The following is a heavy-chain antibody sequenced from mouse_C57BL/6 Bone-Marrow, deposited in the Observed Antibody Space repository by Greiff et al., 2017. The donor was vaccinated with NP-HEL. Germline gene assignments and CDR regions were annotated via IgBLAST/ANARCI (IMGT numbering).Heavy chain of an antibody. CDR2: ISSGSSTI. CDR3: ARPRWLLPFAY. V-gene: IGHV5-17*01. CDR1: GFTFSDYG. J-gene: IGHJ3*01. Sequence: EVMLVESGGGLVKPGGSLKLSCAASGFTFSDYGMHWVRQAPEKGLEWVAYISSGSSTIYYAETVKGRFTISRDNAKNTLFLQMTSLRSEDTAMYYCARPRWLLPFAYWGQGPLVPVSA. D-gene: IGHD2-3*01.